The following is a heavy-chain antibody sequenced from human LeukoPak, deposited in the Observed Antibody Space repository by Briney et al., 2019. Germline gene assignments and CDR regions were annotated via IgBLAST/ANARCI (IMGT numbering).Heavy chain of an antibody. CDR1: GYTFTSYY. V-gene: IGHV1-46*01. CDR2: INPSGGST. CDR3: AREVPYYYDSSGYYYGWFDP. D-gene: IGHD3-22*01. J-gene: IGHJ5*02. Sequence: ASVKVSCKASGYTFTSYYMHWVRQAPGQGLEWMGIINPSGGSTSYAQKFQGRVTMTRDMSTSTVYMELSSLRSEDTAVYYCAREVPYYYDSSGYYYGWFDPWGQGTLVTVSS.